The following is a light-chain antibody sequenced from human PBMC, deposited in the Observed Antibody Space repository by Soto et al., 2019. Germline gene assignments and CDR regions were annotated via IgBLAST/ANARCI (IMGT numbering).Light chain of an antibody. Sequence: EIVLTQSPATLSLSPGERATLSCRASQSVSSSLAWYPQKPCQAPRLLIYDASNRATGIPARFSGSGSGTDFTLTNSSIEPEDFAVYYCQQRNNWPPITFCQRKRLEIK. CDR1: QSVSSS. CDR3: QQRNNWPPIT. J-gene: IGKJ5*01. CDR2: DAS. V-gene: IGKV3-11*01.